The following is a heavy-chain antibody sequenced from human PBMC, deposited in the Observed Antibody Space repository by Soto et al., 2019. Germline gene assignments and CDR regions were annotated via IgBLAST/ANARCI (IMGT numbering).Heavy chain of an antibody. Sequence: LSLTCTVSGGSISSGGYYWSWIRQHPGKGLEWIGYIYYSGSTYYNPSLKSRVTISVDTSKNQFSLKLSSVTAADTAVYYCARYGWAYYYDSSGYRFNWFDPWGQGTLVTVSS. V-gene: IGHV4-31*03. CDR1: GGSISSGGYY. J-gene: IGHJ5*02. CDR3: ARYGWAYYYDSSGYRFNWFDP. D-gene: IGHD3-22*01. CDR2: IYYSGST.